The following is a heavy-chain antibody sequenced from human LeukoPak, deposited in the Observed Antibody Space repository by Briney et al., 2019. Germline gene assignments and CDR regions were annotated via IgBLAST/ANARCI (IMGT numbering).Heavy chain of an antibody. Sequence: PSETLSLTCAVYGGYFSGYYWTWIPQAPERRAVCCGEMNPRGSTNYNPSLKSRVTIPVDTSQNQFSRELSYVTAADTAVYYCARGRQDVTMIVVVMTAVAYYLDVWGKGTTVTVS. CDR1: GGYFSGYY. V-gene: IGHV4-34*01. CDR3: ARGRQDVTMIVVVMTAVAYYLDV. J-gene: IGHJ6*03. D-gene: IGHD3-22*01. CDR2: MNPRGST.